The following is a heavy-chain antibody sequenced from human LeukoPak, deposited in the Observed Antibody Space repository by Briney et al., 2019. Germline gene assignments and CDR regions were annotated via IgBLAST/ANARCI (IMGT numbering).Heavy chain of an antibody. CDR3: ARSYCSSTSCSPYYYYYMDV. CDR2: IYYSEST. J-gene: IGHJ6*03. D-gene: IGHD2-2*01. Sequence: SETLSLTCTVSGGSISSGGYYWSWIRQHPGKGLEWIGYIYYSESTYYNPSLKSRVTISVDTSKNQFSLKLSSVTAADTAVYYCARSYCSSTSCSPYYYYYMDVWGKGTTVTVSS. CDR1: GGSISSGGYY. V-gene: IGHV4-31*03.